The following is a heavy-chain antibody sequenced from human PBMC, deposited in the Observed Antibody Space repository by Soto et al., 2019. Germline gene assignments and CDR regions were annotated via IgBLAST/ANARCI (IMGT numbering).Heavy chain of an antibody. Sequence: QVQLVESGGGVVQPGTSLRLSCAASGFTFSSYGMHWVRQAPGKGLEWVAFTRYDGSNEHYVDSVQGRFTISRDNSKNTLYLQMNSLRAEDTAVYYCARNPRPTYGDYADYWGQGTLVTDSS. CDR3: ARNPRPTYGDYADY. CDR1: GFTFSSYG. CDR2: TRYDGSNE. V-gene: IGHV3-33*01. D-gene: IGHD4-17*01. J-gene: IGHJ4*02.